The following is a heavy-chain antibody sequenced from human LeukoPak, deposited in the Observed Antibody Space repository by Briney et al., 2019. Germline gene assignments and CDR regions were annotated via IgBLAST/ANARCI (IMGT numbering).Heavy chain of an antibody. CDR3: ARSEGYSSSSPSYYYGMDV. J-gene: IGHJ6*02. CDR2: ISSSSSTI. D-gene: IGHD6-6*01. CDR1: GFTFSSYR. Sequence: GSLRLSCAASGFTFSSYRMNWVRQAPGKGLEWVSYISSSSSTIYYADSVKGRFTISRDNAKNSLYLQMNSLRAEDTAVYYCARSEGYSSSSPSYYYGMDVWGQGTTVTVSS. V-gene: IGHV3-48*01.